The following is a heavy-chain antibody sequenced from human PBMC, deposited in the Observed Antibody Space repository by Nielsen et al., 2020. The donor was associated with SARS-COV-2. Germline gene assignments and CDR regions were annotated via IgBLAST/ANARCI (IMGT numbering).Heavy chain of an antibody. D-gene: IGHD3-10*01. CDR3: ARDFVYRGSGSYYNAY. CDR2: ISAYNGNT. CDR1: GYIFISNC. J-gene: IGHJ4*02. V-gene: IGHV1-18*04. Sequence: ASVQVSCKASGYIFISNCVMRLRQAPEQGLEWMGWISAYNGNTNYAQKLQGRVTMTTDTSTSTAYMELRSLRSDDTAVYYCARDFVYRGSGSYYNAYWGQGSLVAVSS.